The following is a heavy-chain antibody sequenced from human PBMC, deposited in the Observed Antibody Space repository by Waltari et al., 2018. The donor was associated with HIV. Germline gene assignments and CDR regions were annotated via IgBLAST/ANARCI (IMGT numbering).Heavy chain of an antibody. D-gene: IGHD6-19*01. CDR2: IWCDGSNK. J-gene: IGHJ4*02. Sequence: QVHLVESGGGVVQPGRSLRLSCAASGFTFRTYGMHWVRQAPGKGLEWVAVIWCDGSNKYYAYSVKGRFTIARDNSKNTLYLQMNSLRAEDTAVYYCARMVSSSGWYVFDYWGQGTLVTVSS. CDR3: ARMVSSSGWYVFDY. CDR1: GFTFRTYG. V-gene: IGHV3-33*01.